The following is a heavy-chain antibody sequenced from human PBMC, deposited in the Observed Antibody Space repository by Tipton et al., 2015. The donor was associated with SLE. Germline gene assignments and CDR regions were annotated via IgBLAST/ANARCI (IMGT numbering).Heavy chain of an antibody. CDR3: ARLADYGDYVIGS. CDR2: MHYRGDT. J-gene: IGHJ5*02. V-gene: IGHV4-59*01. CDR1: GGSISRYY. Sequence: TLSLTCTVSGGSISRYYWSWIRQPPGRGLEWIGYMHYRGDTNYNPTLRSRVTISLDTSRTQFSLRLTSMTAADTAVYYCARLADYGDYVIGSWGQGTLVTVSS. D-gene: IGHD4-17*01.